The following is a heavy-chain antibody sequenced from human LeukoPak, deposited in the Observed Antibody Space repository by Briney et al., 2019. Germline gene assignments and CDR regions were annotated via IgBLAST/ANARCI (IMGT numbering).Heavy chain of an antibody. V-gene: IGHV4-39*01. J-gene: IGHJ3*01. CDR2: IYYSGRT. D-gene: IGHD5-12*01. CDR3: ARSPRVATILGPAYVFDL. CDR1: SGSIGTNTYY. Sequence: PSETLSLTCTVSSGSIGTNTYYWGWIRQPPGKGLEWIGSIYYSGRTYYNPSLKSRVTISVDTSKNQFSLNLSSVIATDTAVYYCARSPRVATILGPAYVFDLWGQGTLVPVSS.